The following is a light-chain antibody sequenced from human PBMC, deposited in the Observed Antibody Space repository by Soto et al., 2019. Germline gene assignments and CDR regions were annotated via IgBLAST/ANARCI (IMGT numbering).Light chain of an antibody. Sequence: EIVLTQSPGTLSLSPGERATLSCRASQSVSSSYLAWYQQKPGQAPRLLIYGASSRATGIPDRFSGSGSGTDFTLTISRLEPEDFAVYYCQQYDSSRLMYTFGQGTKLEIK. J-gene: IGKJ2*01. CDR1: QSVSSSY. CDR3: QQYDSSRLMYT. V-gene: IGKV3-20*01. CDR2: GAS.